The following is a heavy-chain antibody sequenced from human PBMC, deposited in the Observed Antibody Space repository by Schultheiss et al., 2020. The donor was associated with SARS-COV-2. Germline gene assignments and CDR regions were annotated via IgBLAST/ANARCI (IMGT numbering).Heavy chain of an antibody. CDR2: INHSGST. D-gene: IGHD4-17*01. CDR1: GGSISSGGYY. CDR3: ATGGSTVTGTFDY. V-gene: IGHV4-39*07. Sequence: SQTLSLTCAVYGGSISSGGYYWSWIRQPPGKGLEWIGEINHSGSTYYNPSLKSRVTISVDTSKNQFSLKLSSVTAADTAVYYCATGGSTVTGTFDYWGQGTLVTVAS. J-gene: IGHJ4*02.